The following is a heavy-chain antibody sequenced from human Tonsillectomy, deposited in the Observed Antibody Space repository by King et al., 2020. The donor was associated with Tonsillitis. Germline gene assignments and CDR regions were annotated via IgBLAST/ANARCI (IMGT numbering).Heavy chain of an antibody. CDR2: ISTSSSTI. D-gene: IGHD3-3*02. CDR1: GFTFSSYS. J-gene: IGHJ4*01. V-gene: IGHV3-48*01. CDR3: ARGPFSNSLQAPYY. Sequence: VQLVESGGDSVQAGGSLRLSCEASGFTFSSYSMNWVRQAPGKGLEWVSYISTSSSTIYYADSVKGRFTISRDNARNSLYLQMNSLRSEDTAVYYCARGPFSNSLQAPYYWGQGILVTVSS.